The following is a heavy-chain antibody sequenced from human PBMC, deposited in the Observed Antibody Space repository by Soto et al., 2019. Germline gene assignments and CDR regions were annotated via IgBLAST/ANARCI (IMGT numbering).Heavy chain of an antibody. J-gene: IGHJ4*02. CDR2: ISYDGSNK. CDR1: GFTFSSYG. D-gene: IGHD3-16*02. V-gene: IGHV3-30*18. Sequence: QVQLVESGGGVVQPGRSLRLFCAASGFTFSSYGMHWVRQAPGKGLEWVAVISYDGSNKYYADSVKGRFTISRDNSKNTLYLQMNSLRAEDTAVYYCAKDPGEGRLGELSLRFDYWGQGTLVTVSS. CDR3: AKDPGEGRLGELSLRFDY.